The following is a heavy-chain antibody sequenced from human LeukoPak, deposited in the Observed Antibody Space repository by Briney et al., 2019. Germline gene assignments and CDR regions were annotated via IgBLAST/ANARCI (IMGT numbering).Heavy chain of an antibody. CDR2: IYYSGST. D-gene: IGHD5-18*01. J-gene: IGHJ4*02. Sequence: NPSETLSLTCTVSGYSISSDYYWGWIRQPPGKGLEWIGYIYYSGSTNYNPSLKSRVTISVDTSKNQFSLKLSSVTAADTAVYYCARESVDTTMFKDWGQGTLVTVSS. CDR3: ARESVDTTMFKD. CDR1: GYSISSDYY. V-gene: IGHV4-61*01.